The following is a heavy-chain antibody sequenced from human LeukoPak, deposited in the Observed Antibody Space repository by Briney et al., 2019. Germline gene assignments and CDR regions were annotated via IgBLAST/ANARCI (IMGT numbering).Heavy chain of an antibody. V-gene: IGHV1-18*01. CDR3: ARSSHDFWSGYHNWFDP. Sequence: ASVKVSCKASGYTFTSYGISWARQAPGQGLEWMGWISAYNGNTNYAQKLQGRVTMTTDTSTSTAYMELRSLRSDDTAVYYCARSSHDFWSGYHNWFDPWGQGTLVTVSS. D-gene: IGHD3-3*01. CDR2: ISAYNGNT. J-gene: IGHJ5*02. CDR1: GYTFTSYG.